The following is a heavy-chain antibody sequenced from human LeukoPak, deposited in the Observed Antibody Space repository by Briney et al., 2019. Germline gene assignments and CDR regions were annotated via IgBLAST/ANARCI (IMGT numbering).Heavy chain of an antibody. V-gene: IGHV1-2*02. CDR3: ARGLFHCSSTSWHNWFDP. D-gene: IGHD2-2*01. CDR2: INPNSGGT. Sequence: GASVKVSCKASGYTFTGYYMHWVRQAPGQGLEWMGWINPNSGGTNYAQKFQGRVTMARDTSISTAYMELSRLRSEETAVYYCARGLFHCSSTSWHNWFDPWGQGTLVTGSS. J-gene: IGHJ5*01. CDR1: GYTFTGYY.